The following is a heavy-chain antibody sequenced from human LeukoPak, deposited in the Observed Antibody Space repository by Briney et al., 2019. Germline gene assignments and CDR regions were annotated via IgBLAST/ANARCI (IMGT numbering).Heavy chain of an antibody. V-gene: IGHV4-39*07. Sequence: PSETLSLTCTVSGGSISSDSYYWAWIRQPPGKGLEWIASIYYSGSTYYNPSLKSRVTISVDTSKNQFSLKLSSVTAADTAVYYCARDKVVTNPFYYYYGMDVWGQGTTVTVFS. D-gene: IGHD2-15*01. CDR3: ARDKVVTNPFYYYYGMDV. CDR1: GGSISSDSYY. CDR2: IYYSGST. J-gene: IGHJ6*02.